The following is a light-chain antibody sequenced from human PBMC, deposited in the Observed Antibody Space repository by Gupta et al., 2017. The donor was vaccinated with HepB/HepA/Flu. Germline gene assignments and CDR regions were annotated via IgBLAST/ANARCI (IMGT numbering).Light chain of an antibody. J-gene: IGLJ3*02. CDR2: GVT. Sequence: QSALTQPASVSASPGQSITISCTGTSSDVGDYKYVSWYQQHPGKAPKLMIYGVTNRPSGVSHRFSASKSGNTAFLTISGLQAEDEADYYCTSYTSSSTTVFGGGTKLTVL. CDR3: TSYTSSSTTV. CDR1: SSDVGDYKY. V-gene: IGLV2-14*03.